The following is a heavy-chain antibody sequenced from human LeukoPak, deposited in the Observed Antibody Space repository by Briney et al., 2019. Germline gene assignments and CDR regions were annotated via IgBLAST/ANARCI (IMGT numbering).Heavy chain of an antibody. D-gene: IGHD3-3*01. CDR2: INHSGST. CDR3: ARGGDFWGPGY. CDR1: GGSFSGYY. Sequence: SETLSLTCAVYGGSFSGYYWSWIRQPPGKGLEWIGEINHSGSTNYNPPLKSRVTISVDTSKNQFSLKLSSVTAADTAVYYCARGGDFWGPGYWGQGTLVTVSS. V-gene: IGHV4-34*01. J-gene: IGHJ4*02.